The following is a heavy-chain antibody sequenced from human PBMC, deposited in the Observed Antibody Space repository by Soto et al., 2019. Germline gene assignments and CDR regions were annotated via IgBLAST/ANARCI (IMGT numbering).Heavy chain of an antibody. CDR2: IMPIFRTP. Sequence: QVQLVQSGAEVKKPGSSVEVSCKASGGTFSSSAFSWVRQAPGQGLEWMGGIMPIFRTPDYAQKFQGRVTISADESTSPAYMELRSLTSEDTGVYYCARDEDRQQLGGNYYYIMDVWGQGTTVTVSS. CDR3: ARDEDRQQLGGNYYYIMDV. D-gene: IGHD3-16*01. V-gene: IGHV1-69*12. CDR1: GGTFSSSA. J-gene: IGHJ6*02.